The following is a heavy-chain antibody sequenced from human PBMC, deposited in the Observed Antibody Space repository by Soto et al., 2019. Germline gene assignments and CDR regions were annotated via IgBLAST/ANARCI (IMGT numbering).Heavy chain of an antibody. J-gene: IGHJ4*02. CDR2: VYSGGTT. CDR1: GFTVSTYY. V-gene: IGHV3-66*01. Sequence: EVQLVESGGGLVQPGGSLRLSCAASGFTVSTYYMNWVRQAPGEGLEWVSVVYSGGTTYYADSVRGRLTLSRDNYKGTLFLQMNSLRAEDTAVYYCARGRSASSDFDSWGQGTRVTVSS. D-gene: IGHD3-10*01. CDR3: ARGRSASSDFDS.